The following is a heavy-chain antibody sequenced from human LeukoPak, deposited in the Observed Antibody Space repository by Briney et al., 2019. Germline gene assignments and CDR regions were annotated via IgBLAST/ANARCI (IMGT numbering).Heavy chain of an antibody. V-gene: IGHV4-59*12. CDR1: GGSISSYY. Sequence: PSETLSLTCTVSGGSISSYYWSWIRQPPGKGLEWIGYIYYSGSTNYNPSLKSRVTISVDTSKNQFSLKLSSVTAADTAVYYCARGGGSWYLDPWGQGTLVTVSS. CDR2: IYYSGST. D-gene: IGHD6-13*01. J-gene: IGHJ5*02. CDR3: ARGGGSWYLDP.